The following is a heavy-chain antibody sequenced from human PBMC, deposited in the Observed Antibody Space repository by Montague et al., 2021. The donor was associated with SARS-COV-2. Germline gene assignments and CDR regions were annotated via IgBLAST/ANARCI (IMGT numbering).Heavy chain of an antibody. CDR3: ARHLAISGPAAVSDY. J-gene: IGHJ4*02. V-gene: IGHV4-39*01. D-gene: IGHD2-2*01. CDR1: GASISSGYFY. CDR2: IHYSGIT. Sequence: SETLSLTCTVSGASISSGYFYWGWIRQPPGKGLEWAGTIHYSGITYYNPSLKSRVTISVDTSRNQFSLKLSSVTAADTAIYYCARHLAISGPAAVSDYWGQGTLVTVSS.